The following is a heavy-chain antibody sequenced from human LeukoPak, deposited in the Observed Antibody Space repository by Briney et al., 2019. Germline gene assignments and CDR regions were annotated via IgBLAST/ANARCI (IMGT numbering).Heavy chain of an antibody. J-gene: IGHJ6*02. V-gene: IGHV3-30-3*01. Sequence: GGSLRLSCAASGFTFSSYAMHWVRQAPGKGLEWVAVISYDGSNKYYADSVKGRFTISRDNSKNTLYLQMNSLRAEDTAVYYCARDDTIFGVVIGVDYHYYGMDVWGQGTTVTVSS. CDR2: ISYDGSNK. CDR3: ARDDTIFGVVIGVDYHYYGMDV. CDR1: GFTFSSYA. D-gene: IGHD3-3*01.